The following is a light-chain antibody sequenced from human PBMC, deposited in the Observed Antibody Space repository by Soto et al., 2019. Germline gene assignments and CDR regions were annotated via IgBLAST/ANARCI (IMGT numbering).Light chain of an antibody. V-gene: IGKV3-15*01. CDR3: QQYNNWPPDRT. CDR1: QSVGSN. Sequence: EIVMTQSPATLSVSPGERATLSCRASQSVGSNLAWYQLKPGQAPRLLIYGASTRATGIPARFSGSGSGTDFTLIISSLQSEDFAIYFCQQYNNWPPDRTFGQGTKVEIK. CDR2: GAS. J-gene: IGKJ1*01.